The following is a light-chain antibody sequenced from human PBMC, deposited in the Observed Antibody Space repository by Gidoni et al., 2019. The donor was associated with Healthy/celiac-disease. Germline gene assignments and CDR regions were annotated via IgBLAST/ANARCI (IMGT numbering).Light chain of an antibody. J-gene: IGLJ1*01. V-gene: IGLV1-40*01. CDR1: SSNIGAGYD. Sequence: QSVLTQPPSVSGAPGQRVTISCTGSSSNIGAGYDVHWYQQLPGTAPKLLLYGNSNRPSGVPDRFSGSKSGTSASLAITGIQAEDEADYYCQSYDSSLSGNYVFGTGTKVTVL. CDR3: QSYDSSLSGNYV. CDR2: GNS.